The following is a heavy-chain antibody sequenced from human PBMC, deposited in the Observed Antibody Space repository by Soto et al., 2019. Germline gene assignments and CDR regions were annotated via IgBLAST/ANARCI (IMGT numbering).Heavy chain of an antibody. CDR3: ARGLDYVGFDY. Sequence: QVQLQESGPRLVKPSETLSLTCIVSGDSVSSGTYYWSWIRQPPGKGLEWIGYIYYRGSTNYNPSRKSRVTISIDTSRNQFSLKVSSVTAADTAVYYCARGLDYVGFDYWGQGTLVAVSS. J-gene: IGHJ4*02. CDR1: GDSVSSGTYY. CDR2: IYYRGST. D-gene: IGHD4-17*01. V-gene: IGHV4-61*01.